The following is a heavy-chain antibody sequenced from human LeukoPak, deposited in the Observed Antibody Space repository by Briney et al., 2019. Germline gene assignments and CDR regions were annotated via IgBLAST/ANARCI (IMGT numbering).Heavy chain of an antibody. CDR3: ARDRIIYGDYGDAFDI. V-gene: IGHV3-21*01. CDR1: GFTFSSCS. D-gene: IGHD4-17*01. CDR2: ISSSSSFI. Sequence: GGSLRLSCAASGFTFSSCSMNWVRQAPGRGLEWVSSISSSSSFIYYADSLKGRFTISRDNAKNSLYLQMNSLRAEDTAVYYCARDRIIYGDYGDAFDIWGQGTMVTVSS. J-gene: IGHJ3*02.